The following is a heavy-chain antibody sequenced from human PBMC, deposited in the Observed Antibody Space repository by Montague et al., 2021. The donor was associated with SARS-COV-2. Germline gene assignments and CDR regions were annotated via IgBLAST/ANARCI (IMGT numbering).Heavy chain of an antibody. CDR2: MYYSGST. J-gene: IGHJ6*02. D-gene: IGHD3-10*01. Sequence: SETLSLTCTVSGGSISSSNYYWGWLRQPPGKGLEWIGNMYYSGSTYYNPSLKSRVTISIDTSKNQFFLKLSSVTAADTAVYYCARDDIVLQGVTKGMDVWGQGTTVTASS. V-gene: IGHV4-39*07. CDR1: GGSISSSNYY. CDR3: ARDDIVLQGVTKGMDV.